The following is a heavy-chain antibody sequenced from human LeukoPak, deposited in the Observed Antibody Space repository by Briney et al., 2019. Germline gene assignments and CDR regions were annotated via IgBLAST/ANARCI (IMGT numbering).Heavy chain of an antibody. Sequence: PGGSLRLSCAASGFTFSSYAMSWVRQAPGKGLEWVGFIRSKAYGGTTEYAASVKGRFTISRDDSKSIAYLQMNSLKTEDTAVYYCTRITMVRRAFDYWGQGTLVTVSS. V-gene: IGHV3-49*04. D-gene: IGHD3-10*01. CDR3: TRITMVRRAFDY. J-gene: IGHJ4*02. CDR2: IRSKAYGGTT. CDR1: GFTFSSYA.